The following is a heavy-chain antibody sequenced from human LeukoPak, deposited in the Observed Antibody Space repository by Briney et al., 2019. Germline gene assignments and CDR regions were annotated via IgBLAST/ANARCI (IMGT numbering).Heavy chain of an antibody. J-gene: IGHJ4*02. CDR2: ISSTGGYI. Sequence: KPGGSLRLSCATSGFTFISYTTSWVRQAPGKGLEWVSSISSTGGYIFYAESVKGRFTISRDNAKNSLYLQMNSLRTDDTAVYYCARDVPYSGYWGQGTLVTVSS. D-gene: IGHD2-21*01. V-gene: IGHV3-21*01. CDR3: ARDVPYSGY. CDR1: GFTFISYT.